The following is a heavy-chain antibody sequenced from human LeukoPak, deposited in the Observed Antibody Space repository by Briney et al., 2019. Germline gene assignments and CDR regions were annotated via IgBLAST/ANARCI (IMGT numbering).Heavy chain of an antibody. CDR2: IYTSGST. CDR3: ARSPFVCSSTSCYTQGFGY. CDR1: GGSISSYY. V-gene: IGHV4-4*07. D-gene: IGHD2-2*02. Sequence: SETLSLTCTVSGGSISSYYWSWIRQPAGKGLEWIGRIYTSGSTNYNPSLKSRVTMSVYTSKNQSSLMLSSVTAADTAVYYCARSPFVCSSTSCYTQGFGYWGQGTLVTVSS. J-gene: IGHJ4*02.